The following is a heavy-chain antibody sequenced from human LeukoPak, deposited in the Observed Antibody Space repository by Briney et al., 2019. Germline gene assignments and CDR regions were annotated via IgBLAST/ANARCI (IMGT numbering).Heavy chain of an antibody. CDR2: ISSSGTTL. Sequence: PGGSLRLSCAAAGSTFSSYEMNSVRQAPGKGLEWLSYISSSGTTLTHAESGKGRLTISRDNAKHSLYLQVNSLRAADTAVYDGARIMITVTTSDYWGQGTLVTVSS. D-gene: IGHD4-17*01. V-gene: IGHV3-48*03. CDR3: ARIMITVTTSDY. CDR1: GSTFSSYE. J-gene: IGHJ4*02.